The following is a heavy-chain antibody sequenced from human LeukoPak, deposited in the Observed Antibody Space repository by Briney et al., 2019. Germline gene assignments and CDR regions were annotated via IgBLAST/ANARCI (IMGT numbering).Heavy chain of an antibody. D-gene: IGHD6-19*01. CDR3: ARDKSGWLNDDAFDI. J-gene: IGHJ3*02. Sequence: SETLSLTCTVSGVSISNYYWSWIRQPAGKGLEWIGRIYTSGSTNYNPSLKSRVTMSVDTSKNQFSLKLSSVTAADTAVYYCARDKSGWLNDDAFDIWGQGTMVTVSS. V-gene: IGHV4-4*07. CDR1: GVSISNYY. CDR2: IYTSGST.